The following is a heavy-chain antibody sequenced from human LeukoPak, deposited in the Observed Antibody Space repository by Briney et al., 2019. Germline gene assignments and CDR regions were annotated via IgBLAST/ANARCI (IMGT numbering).Heavy chain of an antibody. V-gene: IGHV4-59*12. CDR1: GGSISSYY. J-gene: IGHJ4*02. CDR3: ARTLYSSSWYPKLYYFDY. D-gene: IGHD6-13*01. CDR2: IYYSGST. Sequence: SETLSLTCTVSGGSISSYYWSWIRQPPGKGLEWIGYIYYSGSTNYNPSLKSRVTISVDTSKNQFSLKLSSVTAADTAVYYCARTLYSSSWYPKLYYFDYWGQGTLVTVSS.